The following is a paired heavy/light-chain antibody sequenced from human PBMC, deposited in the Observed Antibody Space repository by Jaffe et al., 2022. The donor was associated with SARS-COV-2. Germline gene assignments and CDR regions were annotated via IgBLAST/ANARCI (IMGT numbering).Heavy chain of an antibody. V-gene: IGHV3-23*01. CDR2: ISGGGGST. CDR3: AKDPGIAAAGRNYFEY. J-gene: IGHJ4*02. D-gene: IGHD6-13*01. Sequence: EVQLLESGGGLVQPGGSLRLSCAASGFTFSGYAMSWVRQAPGEGLEWVSGISGGGGSTYYADSVKGRFTISRDNSKNTLYLQMNSLRAEDTAVYYCAKDPGIAAAGRNYFEYWGQGTLVTVSS. CDR1: GFTFSGYA.
Light chain of an antibody. CDR3: QQYSSTPLT. CDR1: QSVLYSSNNKNY. Sequence: DIVMTQSPDSLAVSLGERATINCKSSQSVLYSSNNKNYLAWHQQKPGQPPKLLIYWASTRESGVPDRFSGSGSGTDFTLTISSLQAEDVAVYYCQQYSSTPLTFGGGTRVEIK. V-gene: IGKV4-1*01. CDR2: WAS. J-gene: IGKJ4*01.